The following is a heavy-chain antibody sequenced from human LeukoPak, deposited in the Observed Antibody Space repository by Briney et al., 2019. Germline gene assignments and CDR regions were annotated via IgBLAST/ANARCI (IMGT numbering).Heavy chain of an antibody. Sequence: GGSLRLSCAASGFTFSSCGMHWVRQAPGKGLEWVAVISYDGSNKYYADSVKGRFTISRDNSKNTLYLQMNSLRAEDTAVYYCAKEAGTMVRVYGMDVWGQGTTVTVSS. CDR2: ISYDGSNK. V-gene: IGHV3-30*18. J-gene: IGHJ6*02. CDR1: GFTFSSCG. CDR3: AKEAGTMVRVYGMDV. D-gene: IGHD3-10*01.